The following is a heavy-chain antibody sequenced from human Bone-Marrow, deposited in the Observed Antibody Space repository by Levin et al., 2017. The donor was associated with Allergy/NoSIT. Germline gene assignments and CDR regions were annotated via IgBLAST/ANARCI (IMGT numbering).Heavy chain of an antibody. D-gene: IGHD6-19*01. CDR2: INPRNGDT. CDR3: AREQGIAVAGSVPDY. CDR1: GYTFTAYY. Sequence: ASVKVSCKASGYTFTAYYMHWVRQAPGQGLEWMGWINPRNGDTDYAHKFKGRVTMTRDTSISTAYMELRRLTSDDTAVFYCAREQGIAVAGSVPDYWGQGTLVTVSS. J-gene: IGHJ4*02. V-gene: IGHV1-2*02.